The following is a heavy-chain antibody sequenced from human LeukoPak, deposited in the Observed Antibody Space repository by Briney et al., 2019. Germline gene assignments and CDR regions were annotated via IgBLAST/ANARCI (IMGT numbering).Heavy chain of an antibody. V-gene: IGHV3-53*01. J-gene: IGHJ4*02. CDR2: IYSGGST. Sequence: PGGSLRLSCAASGFTVSSNYMSWVRQAPGKGLERVSVIYSGGSTYYADSVKGRFTISRDNSKNTLYLQMNSLRAEDTAVYYCARSAYYYDSSGFYYFDYWGQGTLVTVSS. D-gene: IGHD3-22*01. CDR1: GFTVSSNY. CDR3: ARSAYYYDSSGFYYFDY.